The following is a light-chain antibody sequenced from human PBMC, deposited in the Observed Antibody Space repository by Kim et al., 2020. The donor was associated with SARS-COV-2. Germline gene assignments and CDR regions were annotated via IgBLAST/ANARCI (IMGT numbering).Light chain of an antibody. J-gene: IGKJ1*01. V-gene: IGKV1-5*03. CDR1: QDISDS. Sequence: DIQMTQSPSTLSASVGDRVTITCRASQDISDSLAWYQQTPGKAPKLLISRASSLESGVPSKFSGSGSGTEFSLTISGLQSDDFATYYCQQYKSQSWTFGQGTKVDIK. CDR2: RAS. CDR3: QQYKSQSWT.